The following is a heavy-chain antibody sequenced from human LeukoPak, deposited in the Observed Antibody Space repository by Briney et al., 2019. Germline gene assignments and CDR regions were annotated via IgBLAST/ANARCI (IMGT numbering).Heavy chain of an antibody. CDR2: IYYSGST. J-gene: IGHJ4*02. D-gene: IGHD3-22*01. Sequence: SETLSLTCTVSGGAISSYYWNWIRQPPGKGLEWIGYIYYSGSTNYDPSLKSRVTTSVDTSKNQFSLKLSSVTAADTAVYYCARERLGYYDRSGLDYWGQGTLVTVSS. CDR3: ARERLGYYDRSGLDY. CDR1: GGAISSYY. V-gene: IGHV4-59*01.